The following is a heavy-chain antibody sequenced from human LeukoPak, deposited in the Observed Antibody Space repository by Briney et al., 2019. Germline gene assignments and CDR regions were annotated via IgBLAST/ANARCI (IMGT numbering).Heavy chain of an antibody. V-gene: IGHV3-53*01. CDR1: VLPVNGNY. CDR3: AASGSHYWFDP. D-gene: IGHD3-10*01. CDR2: IYTSGGT. J-gene: IGHJ5*02. Sequence: PGGSLRLSCAASVLPVNGNYMSWVRQSPGKGLEWVSVIYTSGGTSYADSVKGRFTISRDNSKNTLYLQMNTLRAEDTAVYFCAASGSHYWFDPWGQGTLVTVSS.